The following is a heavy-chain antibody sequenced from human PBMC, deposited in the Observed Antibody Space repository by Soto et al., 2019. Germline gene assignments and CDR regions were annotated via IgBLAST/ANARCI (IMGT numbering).Heavy chain of an antibody. Sequence: GGSLRLSCAASGFTFSSYAMSWVRQAPGKGLEWVSAISGSGGSTYYADSVKGRFTISRDNSKNTLYLQMNSLRAEDTAVYYCARAITMVRGVKPGWFDPWGQGTLVTVSS. V-gene: IGHV3-23*01. CDR3: ARAITMVRGVKPGWFDP. D-gene: IGHD3-10*01. CDR1: GFTFSSYA. J-gene: IGHJ5*02. CDR2: ISGSGGST.